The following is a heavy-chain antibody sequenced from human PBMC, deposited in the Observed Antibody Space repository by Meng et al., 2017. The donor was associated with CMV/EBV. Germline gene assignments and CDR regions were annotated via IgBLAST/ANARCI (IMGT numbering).Heavy chain of an antibody. CDR2: IYYSGRT. CDR3: ARAKVEEDPPWFDP. Sequence: SETLSLTCTVSGGSVSSGSYYWSWIRQPPGKGLEWIGYIYYSGRTNYNPSLKSQVTISVDTSKNQFSLKLSSVTAADTAVYYCARAKVEEDPPWFDPWGQGTLVTVSS. CDR1: GGSVSSGSYY. D-gene: IGHD2-15*01. V-gene: IGHV4-61*01. J-gene: IGHJ5*02.